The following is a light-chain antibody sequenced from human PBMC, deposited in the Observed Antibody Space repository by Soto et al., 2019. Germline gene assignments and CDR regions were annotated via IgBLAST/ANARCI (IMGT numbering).Light chain of an antibody. CDR1: QSVSSN. CDR2: GAS. Sequence: EIVMTQSPATLSVSPGERATLSCRASQSVSSNLAWYQQKPGQAPRLLIYGASTRATGIPARFSGSGSGTEFTLTISSLQSEDFAVYYCQQYNNWPSGFGQGPKVAIK. J-gene: IGKJ1*01. CDR3: QQYNNWPSG. V-gene: IGKV3-15*01.